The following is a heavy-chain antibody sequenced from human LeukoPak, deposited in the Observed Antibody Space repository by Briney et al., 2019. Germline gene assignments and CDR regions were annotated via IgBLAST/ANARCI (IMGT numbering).Heavy chain of an antibody. V-gene: IGHV3-30*04. J-gene: IGHJ4*02. Sequence: GGSLRLSCAASGFTFSSYAMHWVRQAPGKGLEWVAVISYDGSNKYYADSVKGRFTISRDNSKNTLYLQMNSLRAEDTAVYYCARSQLLWFGGSSDYWGQGTLVTVSS. CDR3: ARSQLLWFGGSSDY. D-gene: IGHD3-10*01. CDR2: ISYDGSNK. CDR1: GFTFSSYA.